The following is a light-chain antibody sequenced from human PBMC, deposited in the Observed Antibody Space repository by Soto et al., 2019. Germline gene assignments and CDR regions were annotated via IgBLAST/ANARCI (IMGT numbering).Light chain of an antibody. CDR1: QSLLHSNGYNY. CDR3: RQALQTPLT. V-gene: IGKV2-28*01. CDR2: LGS. Sequence: DIVMPQSPLSLPVTPGEPASISCRSSQSLLHSNGYNYLDWYLQKPGQSPQLLIYLGSNRASGVPDRFSGSGSGTDVTLKISRVGAEDVGVYYCRQALQTPLTFGGGTKVEIK. J-gene: IGKJ4*01.